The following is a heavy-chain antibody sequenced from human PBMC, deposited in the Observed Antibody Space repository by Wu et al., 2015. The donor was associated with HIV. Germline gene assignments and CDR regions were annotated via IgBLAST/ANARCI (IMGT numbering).Heavy chain of an antibody. CDR3: ARSYCSGDCYADY. CDR2: ISIYNGNT. J-gene: IGHJ4*02. V-gene: IGHV1-18*01. CDR1: GYTFTSYG. Sequence: QVQLVQSGAEVQKPGASVKVSCKASGYTFTSYGINWVRQAPGQGLEWMGWISIYNGNTHYAQNFQGRVTMTTDTSTSTVYMELRSLRSDDTAVYYCARSYCSGDCYADYWGQGTLVTVSS. D-gene: IGHD2-21*02.